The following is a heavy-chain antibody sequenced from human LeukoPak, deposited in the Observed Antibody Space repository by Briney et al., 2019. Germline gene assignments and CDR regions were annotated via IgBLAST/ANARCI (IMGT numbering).Heavy chain of an antibody. CDR2: IKRKSDGGTA. Sequence: PGGSLRLSCAASGFTFPNAWMTWVRQAPGKGLEWVGRIKRKSDGGTADYAAAVQGRFTISRDDSKDTLYLQMNTLKTEDTAVYYCSTDSDYGDYGFDYWGQGTLVTVSS. CDR3: STDSDYGDYGFDY. J-gene: IGHJ4*02. D-gene: IGHD4-17*01. CDR1: GFTFPNAW. V-gene: IGHV3-15*01.